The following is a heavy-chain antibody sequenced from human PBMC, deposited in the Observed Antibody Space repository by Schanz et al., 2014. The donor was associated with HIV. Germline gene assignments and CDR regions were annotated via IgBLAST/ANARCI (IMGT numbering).Heavy chain of an antibody. D-gene: IGHD3-10*01. CDR3: ARVPTHYYGSGSYYPFDY. CDR1: GYTFTSYD. Sequence: QVQLVQSGAEVMEPGASVKISCRASGYTFTSYDINWVRQATGQGLEWMGWMNPNSGNTGYAQKFQGRVTMTGDTSIDTAYLVLSSLRSEDTAVYFCARVPTHYYGSGSYYPFDYWGQGTLVAVSS. CDR2: MNPNSGNT. V-gene: IGHV1-8*01. J-gene: IGHJ4*02.